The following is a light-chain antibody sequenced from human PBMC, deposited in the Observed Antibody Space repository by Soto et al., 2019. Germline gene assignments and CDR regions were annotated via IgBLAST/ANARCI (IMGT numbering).Light chain of an antibody. CDR2: LGS. Sequence: DIVMTQSPLSLPVTPGEPASISCRSSQSLLHSNGYNYLDWYLQKTGQSPQLLIYLGSNRASGVPDRFSGSGSGTNFTLKISIFEAEDVGVYCCMQALQTPHTFGGVTKVDIK. CDR1: QSLLHSNGYNY. J-gene: IGKJ4*01. CDR3: MQALQTPHT. V-gene: IGKV2-28*01.